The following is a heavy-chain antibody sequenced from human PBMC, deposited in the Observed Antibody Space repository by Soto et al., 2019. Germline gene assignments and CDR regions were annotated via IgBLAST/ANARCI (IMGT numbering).Heavy chain of an antibody. J-gene: IGHJ5*02. D-gene: IGHD2-8*01. V-gene: IGHV1-69*04. CDR3: ARDGPKAFEEWP. Sequence: QVQLVQSGAEVKKPGSSVKVSCKASGGTFSSYPISWVRQAPGQGLEWMGRIIPILGIANYAQKFQGRVTITADKSTSTAYMELSSLRSEDTAVYYCARDGPKAFEEWPWGQGTLVTVSS. CDR1: GGTFSSYP. CDR2: IIPILGIA.